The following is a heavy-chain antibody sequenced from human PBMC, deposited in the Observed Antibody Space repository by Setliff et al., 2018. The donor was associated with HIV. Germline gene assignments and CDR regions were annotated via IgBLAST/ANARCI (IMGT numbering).Heavy chain of an antibody. D-gene: IGHD3-22*01. J-gene: IGHJ1*01. CDR2: ISPYNGDT. Sequence: ASVKVSCKASGYTFNTYGISWVRQAPGQGLEWMGWISPYNGDTRYAQSLQGGVTLTTDTSTNTAYMEMRTLRSDDTAVYYCVRGVTRDSSGYYRDEYFQHWGQGTLVTVSS. CDR3: VRGVTRDSSGYYRDEYFQH. CDR1: GYTFNTYG. V-gene: IGHV1-18*01.